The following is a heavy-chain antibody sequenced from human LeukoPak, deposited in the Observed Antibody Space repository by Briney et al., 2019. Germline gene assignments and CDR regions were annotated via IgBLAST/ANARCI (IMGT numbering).Heavy chain of an antibody. V-gene: IGHV4-34*01. CDR1: GGSFSGYY. Sequence: PSETLSLTCAVYGGSFSGYYWSWIRQPPGKGLEWIGEINHSGSTNYNPSLKSRVTISVDTSKNQFSLKLSSVTAADTAVYYCARVRGYTKFPGYSSGWYAYWGQGTLVTVSS. CDR3: ARVRGYTKFPGYSSGWYAY. J-gene: IGHJ4*02. D-gene: IGHD6-19*01. CDR2: INHSGST.